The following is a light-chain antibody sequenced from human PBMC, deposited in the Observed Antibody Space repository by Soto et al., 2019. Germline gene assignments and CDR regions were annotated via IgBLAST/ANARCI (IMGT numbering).Light chain of an antibody. J-gene: IGLJ1*01. CDR2: EVS. CDR1: SSDVGGYND. Sequence: QSALTQPASVSGSPGQSITISCTGTSSDVGGYNDVSWYQQHPGKAPKLMIYEVSNRPSGVSNRFSGSKSGNTASLTISGLQDEDEADYYCSSYTSSSTLYVFGTGTKLTVL. CDR3: SSYTSSSTLYV. V-gene: IGLV2-14*01.